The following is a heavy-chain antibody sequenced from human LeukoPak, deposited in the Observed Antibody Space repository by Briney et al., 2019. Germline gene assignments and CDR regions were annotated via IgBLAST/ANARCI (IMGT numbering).Heavy chain of an antibody. Sequence: GGSLGLSCADSGFTFDNYAMHWVRQAPGKGLEWVSLISGDGGSTYYADSVKGRFTISRDNSKNSLYLQMNSLRTEDTALYYCAKDMYDSSGYLFDYWGQGTLVTVSS. CDR2: ISGDGGST. CDR3: AKDMYDSSGYLFDY. CDR1: GFTFDNYA. D-gene: IGHD3-22*01. J-gene: IGHJ4*02. V-gene: IGHV3-43*02.